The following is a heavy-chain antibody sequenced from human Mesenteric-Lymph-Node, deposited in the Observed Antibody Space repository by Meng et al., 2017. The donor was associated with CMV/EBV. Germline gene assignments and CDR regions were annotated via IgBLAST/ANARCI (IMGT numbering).Heavy chain of an antibody. CDR2: INHGGRT. CDR1: IGSFSDSY. D-gene: IGHD1/OR15-1a*01. V-gene: IGHV4-34*01. Sequence: LSLTCAVYIGSFSDSYWNWIRQPPGKGLEWIGEINHGGRTNYNPSLKSRVTISVDTSKNQFSLKLTSVTAVDTGVYYCARGRTVNTWGQGTLVTVSS. J-gene: IGHJ5*02. CDR3: ARGRTVNT.